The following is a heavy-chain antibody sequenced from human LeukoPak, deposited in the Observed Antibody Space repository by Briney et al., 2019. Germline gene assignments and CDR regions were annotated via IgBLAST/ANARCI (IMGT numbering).Heavy chain of an antibody. D-gene: IGHD3-22*01. Sequence: GRSLRLSCAASGFTFDDYAMHWVRQAPGKGLEWVSGFSWNSGSIGYADSVKGRFTISRDNAKNSLYLQMNSLRAEDTALYYCAKVDSSGYYYGGGYFDYWGQGTLVTVSS. CDR2: FSWNSGSI. CDR3: AKVDSSGYYYGGGYFDY. V-gene: IGHV3-9*01. CDR1: GFTFDDYA. J-gene: IGHJ4*02.